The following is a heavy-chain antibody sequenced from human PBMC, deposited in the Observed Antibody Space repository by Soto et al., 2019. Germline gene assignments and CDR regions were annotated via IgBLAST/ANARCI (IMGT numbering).Heavy chain of an antibody. CDR3: AKGSITMVRGVTPYGMDV. Sequence: GGSLRLSCAASGFTFSSYGMHWVRQAPGKGLEWVAVISYDGSNKYYADSVKGRFTISRDNSKNTLYLQMNSLRAEDTAVYYCAKGSITMVRGVTPYGMDVWGQGTTVTVSS. D-gene: IGHD3-10*01. CDR2: ISYDGSNK. V-gene: IGHV3-30*18. CDR1: GFTFSSYG. J-gene: IGHJ6*02.